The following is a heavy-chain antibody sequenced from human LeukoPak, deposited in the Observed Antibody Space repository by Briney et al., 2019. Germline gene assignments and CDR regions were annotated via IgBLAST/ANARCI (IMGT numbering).Heavy chain of an antibody. J-gene: IGHJ4*02. CDR2: ISSSSSYI. CDR3: AGATKYYFDY. D-gene: IGHD1-26*01. CDR1: GFTFSSYS. V-gene: IGHV3-21*01. Sequence: GGSLRLSCAASGFTFSSYSMNWVRQAPGKGLEWVSSISSSSSYIYYADSVKGRFTISRDNSKNTLYLQMNSLRAEDTAVYYCAGATKYYFDYWGQGTLVTVSS.